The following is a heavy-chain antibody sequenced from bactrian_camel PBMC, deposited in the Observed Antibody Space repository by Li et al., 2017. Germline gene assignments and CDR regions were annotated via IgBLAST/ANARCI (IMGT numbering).Heavy chain of an antibody. V-gene: IGHV3S1*01. CDR1: GYIGSSAC. J-gene: IGHJ7*01. D-gene: IGHD3*01. CDR2: LFTGGGSA. Sequence: QLVESGGGSVQAGGSLRLSCVASGYIGSSACMGWVRQAPGKAREDVARLFTGGGSAIYADSQKGRVAISYDSSKSTLYLEIPYLAVEDTAMYYCAADRSPAAEYDCWSGSWLSGDAMAHWGKGTQVTVS.